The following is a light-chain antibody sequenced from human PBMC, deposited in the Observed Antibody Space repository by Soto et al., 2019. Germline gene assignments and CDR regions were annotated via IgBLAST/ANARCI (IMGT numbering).Light chain of an antibody. V-gene: IGKV3-20*01. J-gene: IGKJ2*01. CDR2: GAS. CDR3: QQYGSSPPT. Sequence: EIVLTQSPGTRSFSPGERATLSCRASQSVSSNSLAWYQQKPGQAPRLLIYGASSRATGIPDRFSGSGSGTDFTLTVSRLEPDDFAVFYCQQYGSSPPTFGQGTKVDIK. CDR1: QSVSSNS.